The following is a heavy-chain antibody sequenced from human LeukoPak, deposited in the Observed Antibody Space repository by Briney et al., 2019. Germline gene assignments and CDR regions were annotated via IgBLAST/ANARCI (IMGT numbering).Heavy chain of an antibody. CDR1: GGSISSYC. CDR2: TYTRGRP. D-gene: IGHD6-13*01. V-gene: IGHV4-4*09. Sequence: SETLSLTCTVSGGSISSYCWCWSRQRPRKGLRWIGYTYTRGRPKYNTSLKSRVSISADMPKNKFSLNLSSVSAADTAVYYCARHLAGLFDYWGQGTLVTVSS. CDR3: ARHLAGLFDY. J-gene: IGHJ4*02.